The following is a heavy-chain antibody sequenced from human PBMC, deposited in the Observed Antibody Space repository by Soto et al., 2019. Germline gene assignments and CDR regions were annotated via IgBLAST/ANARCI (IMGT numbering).Heavy chain of an antibody. CDR1: GYSISSGYY. D-gene: IGHD3-22*01. CDR3: ARDKYYYDSSGYYYSGDIDY. J-gene: IGHJ4*02. V-gene: IGHV4-38-2*02. Sequence: SETLSLTCAVSGYSISSGYYWGWIRQPPGKGLEWIGSIYHSGSTYYNPSLKSRVTISVDTSKNQFSLKLSSVTAADTAVYYCARDKYYYDSSGYYYSGDIDYWGQGTLVTVSS. CDR2: IYHSGST.